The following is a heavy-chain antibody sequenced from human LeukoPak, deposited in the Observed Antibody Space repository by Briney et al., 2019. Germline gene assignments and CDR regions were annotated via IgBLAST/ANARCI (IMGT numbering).Heavy chain of an antibody. CDR1: GYTFTSYG. CDR3: ARVLDTAVELFDY. J-gene: IGHJ4*02. D-gene: IGHD5-18*01. CDR2: ISAYNGNT. Sequence: ASVKVSCKASGYTFTSYGISWVRQAPGQGLEWMGWISAYNGNTNYAQKLQGRVTITADKSTSTAYMELSSLRSEDTAVYYCARVLDTAVELFDYWGQGTLVTVSS. V-gene: IGHV1-18*01.